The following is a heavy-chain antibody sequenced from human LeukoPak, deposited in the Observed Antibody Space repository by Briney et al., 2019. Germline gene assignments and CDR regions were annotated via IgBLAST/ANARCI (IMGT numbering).Heavy chain of an antibody. Sequence: GGSLRLSCAASGFTFSSYSMSWFRQAPGNGLEWVGFIRSNAYGGKTEYAASVKGRFTISRDDSKSIAYLQMNSLKTEDTAVYYCTRGCDFWSGYYSREGFHVTDYWGQGTLVTVSS. V-gene: IGHV3-49*03. CDR2: IRSNAYGGKT. CDR1: GFTFSSYS. J-gene: IGHJ4*02. D-gene: IGHD3-3*01. CDR3: TRGCDFWSGYYSREGFHVTDY.